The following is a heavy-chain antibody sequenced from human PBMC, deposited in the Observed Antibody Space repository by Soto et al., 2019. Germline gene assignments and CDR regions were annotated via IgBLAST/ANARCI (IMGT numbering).Heavy chain of an antibody. CDR3: AKFSIELYAHGEFDY. V-gene: IGHV3-23*01. Sequence: GESLKISFAASGFTFSSYAMGWVRQSPGKGLEWVSAISGSGGRTYYADSVKGRFTISRDNSKNKLYLQMNSLRAEDTDVYYCAKFSIELYAHGEFDYWGQRNLVTVSS. CDR1: GFTFSSYA. CDR2: ISGSGGRT. J-gene: IGHJ4*02. D-gene: IGHD3-10*01.